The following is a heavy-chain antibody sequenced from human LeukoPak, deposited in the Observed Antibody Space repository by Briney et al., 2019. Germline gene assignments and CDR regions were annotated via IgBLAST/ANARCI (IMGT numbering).Heavy chain of an antibody. Sequence: EASVKVSCKASGYTFTNYGISWVRHAPGQGREWVGWISGYNGQTISTPSLQGRLTMTTDTSTSTAHVELTGLTPGDTAVYYCVRDIALIAAAGYYFDHWGQGTQVTVSS. CDR2: ISGYNGQT. V-gene: IGHV1-18*01. CDR1: GYTFTNYG. J-gene: IGHJ4*02. CDR3: VRDIALIAAAGYYFDH. D-gene: IGHD6-13*01.